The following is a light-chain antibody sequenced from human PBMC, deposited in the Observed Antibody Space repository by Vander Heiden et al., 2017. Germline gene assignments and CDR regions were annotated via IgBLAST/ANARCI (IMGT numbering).Light chain of an antibody. CDR2: LTS. J-gene: IGKJ4*01. CDR1: QDISNW. V-gene: IGKV1D-12*01. CDR3: QQSSSFPRT. Sequence: DIQMTQSPSSLSASVGDRVTITCRASQDISNWLAWYQQKPGEAPKLLIYLTSSIQSGVPSRFRGGGSGKHFTLTINSLQPDDFATYYCQQSSSFPRTFGGGTKVEMK.